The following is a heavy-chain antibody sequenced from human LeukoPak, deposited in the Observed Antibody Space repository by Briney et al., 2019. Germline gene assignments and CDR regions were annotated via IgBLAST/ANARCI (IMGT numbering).Heavy chain of an antibody. Sequence: PGGSLRLSCAASGFTFSSYGMPWVRQAPGKGLEWVEVISYDGSNKYYADSVKGRFTISRDNSKNTLYLQMNSLRAEDTAVYYCAKDHRGYSYDPTDYWGQGTLVTVSS. V-gene: IGHV3-30*18. D-gene: IGHD5-18*01. CDR1: GFTFSSYG. CDR3: AKDHRGYSYDPTDY. CDR2: ISYDGSNK. J-gene: IGHJ4*02.